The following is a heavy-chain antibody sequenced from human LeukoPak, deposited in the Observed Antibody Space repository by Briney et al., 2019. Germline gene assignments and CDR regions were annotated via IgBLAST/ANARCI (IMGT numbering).Heavy chain of an antibody. CDR1: GFTFSSYG. CDR2: ISYDGSNK. V-gene: IGHV3-30*03. D-gene: IGHD3-22*01. J-gene: IGHJ4*02. CDR3: ARKGESSGYYYLYYFDY. Sequence: GGSLRLSCAASGFTFSSYGMHWVRQAPGKGLEWVAVISYDGSNKYYADSVKGRFTISRDNSKNTLYLQMNSLRAEDTAVYYCARKGESSGYYYLYYFDYWGQGTLVTVSS.